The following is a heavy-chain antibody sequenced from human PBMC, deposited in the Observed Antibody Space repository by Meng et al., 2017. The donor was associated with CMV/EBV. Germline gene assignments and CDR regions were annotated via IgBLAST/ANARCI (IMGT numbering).Heavy chain of an antibody. CDR2: IYPNSGGT. CDR3: VRDHNWGPDY. J-gene: IGHJ4*02. D-gene: IGHD1-1*01. Sequence: QLVQPGAEGKSPWASGKVSCQTSGYRFSHHYMHWVRQAPGQGLEWMGWIYPNSGGTHYAQKFQDRVTMTRDTSISTVYMELSRLTSDDTAVYYCVRDHNWGPDYWGQGTLVTVSS. CDR1: GYRFSHHY. V-gene: IGHV1-2*02.